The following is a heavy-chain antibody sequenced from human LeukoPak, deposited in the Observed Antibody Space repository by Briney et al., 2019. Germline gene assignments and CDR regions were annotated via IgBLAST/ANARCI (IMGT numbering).Heavy chain of an antibody. D-gene: IGHD4-11*01. CDR3: VRDLYMASPSPDY. J-gene: IGHJ4*02. CDR2: MSPHSGDT. V-gene: IGHV1-2*02. Sequence: ASVKVSCKASVYTFTDYNMHWVRQAPGQGPEWMGWMSPHSGDTNYAQKFRGRVTMTRDTSITTAYMELTSLTSDDTAVYYCVRDLYMASPSPDYWGRGTLVTVSS. CDR1: VYTFTDYN.